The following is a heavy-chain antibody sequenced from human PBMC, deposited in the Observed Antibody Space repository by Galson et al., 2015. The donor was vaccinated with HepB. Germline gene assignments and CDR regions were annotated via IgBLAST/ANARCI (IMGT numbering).Heavy chain of an antibody. V-gene: IGHV3-30*04. CDR1: GFTFSSYA. J-gene: IGHJ4*02. Sequence: SLRLSCAASGFTFSSYAMHWVRQAPGKGLEWVAVISYDGSNKYYADSVKGRFTISRDNSKNTLYLQMNSLRAEDTAVYYCAKSYYYDSSGYYDYWGQGTLVTVSS. CDR3: AKSYYYDSSGYYDY. D-gene: IGHD3-22*01. CDR2: ISYDGSNK.